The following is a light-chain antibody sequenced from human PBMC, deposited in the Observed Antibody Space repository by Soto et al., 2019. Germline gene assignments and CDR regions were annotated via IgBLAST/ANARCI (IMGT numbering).Light chain of an antibody. V-gene: IGLV1-47*01. CDR3: AAWDDSLSGYV. CDR2: RNN. Sequence: QSVLTQPPSASGTPGQRVTISCSGSSSNIGSNYVYWYQQLPGTAPKLLIYRNNQRPSGVPDRFSGSKSGTSASLAISGLRSDDEDDYYCAAWDDSLSGYVFGTGTKLTVL. CDR1: SSNIGSNY. J-gene: IGLJ1*01.